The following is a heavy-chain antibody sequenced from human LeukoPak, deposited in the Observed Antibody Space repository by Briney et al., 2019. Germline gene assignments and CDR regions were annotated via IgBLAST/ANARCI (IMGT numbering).Heavy chain of an antibody. CDR2: IRYDGSNK. V-gene: IGHV3-30*02. D-gene: IGHD3-9*01. J-gene: IGHJ4*02. CDR3: AKLQHYFDWYDY. Sequence: GGALRLSCAESGFTFSSYGMHWVRQAPGKGLEWVAFIRYDGSNKYYADSVKGRFTISRDNSKNTLYLQMSSLRAEDTAVYYCAKLQHYFDWYDYWGQGTLVTVSS. CDR1: GFTFSSYG.